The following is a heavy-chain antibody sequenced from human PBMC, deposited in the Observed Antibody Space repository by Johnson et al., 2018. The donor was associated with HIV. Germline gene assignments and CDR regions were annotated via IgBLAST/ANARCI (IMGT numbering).Heavy chain of an antibody. Sequence: VQLVESGGGLVKPGGSLRLSCAASGFSFSDYYMSWIRQAPGKGLEWVSGINWNGGSTGYGDSMKGRSTLSSHNARTSLYLQMTSLRAEDTAVYYLASSLIQFLEWLSEPAAFDIWGQGTMVTVSS. CDR1: GFSFSDYY. CDR2: INWNGGST. J-gene: IGHJ3*02. CDR3: ASSLIQFLEWLSEPAAFDI. D-gene: IGHD3-3*01. V-gene: IGHV3-20*04.